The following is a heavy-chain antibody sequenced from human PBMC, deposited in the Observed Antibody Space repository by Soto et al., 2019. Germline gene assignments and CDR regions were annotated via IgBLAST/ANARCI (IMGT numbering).Heavy chain of an antibody. D-gene: IGHD6-6*01. J-gene: IGHJ4*02. Sequence: SETLSLTCAVYGGSFSGYYWSWIRQPPGKGLEWIGEINHSGSTNYNPSLKSRVTISVDTSKNQFSLKLSSVTAADTAVYYCARSIAARLDFDYWGQGALVTVSS. CDR2: INHSGST. CDR1: GGSFSGYY. CDR3: ARSIAARLDFDY. V-gene: IGHV4-34*01.